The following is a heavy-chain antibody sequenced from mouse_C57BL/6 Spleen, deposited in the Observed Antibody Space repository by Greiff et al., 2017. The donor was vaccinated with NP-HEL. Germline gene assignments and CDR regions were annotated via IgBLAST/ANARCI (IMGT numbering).Heavy chain of an antibody. J-gene: IGHJ4*01. CDR1: GYTFTSYW. D-gene: IGHD2-2*01. V-gene: IGHV1-64*01. Sequence: VQLQQPGAELVKPGASVKLSCKASGYTFTSYWMHWVKQRPGQGLEWIGMIHPNSGSTNYNEKFKSKATLTVDKSSSTAYMQLSSLTSEDSAVYYCARNPGGYDRDYAMDYWGQGTSVTVSS. CDR3: ARNPGGYDRDYAMDY. CDR2: IHPNSGST.